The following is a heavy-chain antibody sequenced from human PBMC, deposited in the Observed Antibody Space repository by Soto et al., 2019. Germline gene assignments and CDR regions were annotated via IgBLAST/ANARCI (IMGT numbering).Heavy chain of an antibody. J-gene: IGHJ3*02. CDR3: ARDSEDYGDSSAFDI. V-gene: IGHV4-59*01. Sequence: SETLSLTCTVSGGSISSYYWIWIRQPPGKGLEWIGYIYYSGSTNYNPSLKSRVTISVDTSKNQFSLKLSSVTAADTAVYYCARDSEDYGDSSAFDIWGQGTMVTVSS. D-gene: IGHD4-17*01. CDR1: GGSISSYY. CDR2: IYYSGST.